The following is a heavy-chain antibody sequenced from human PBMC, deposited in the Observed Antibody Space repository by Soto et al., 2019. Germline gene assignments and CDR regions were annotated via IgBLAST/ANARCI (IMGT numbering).Heavy chain of an antibody. CDR3: ARLSHRSSGYYHLGY. D-gene: IGHD3-22*01. J-gene: IGHJ4*02. CDR2: INPSGGST. CDR1: GYTFTSYY. V-gene: IGHV1-46*01. Sequence: ASVKVSCKASGYTFTSYYMHWVRQAPGQGLEWMGIINPSGGSTSYAQKFRGRVTMTRDTSTSTVYMELSSLRSEDTAVYYCARLSHRSSGYYHLGYWGQGTLVTVSS.